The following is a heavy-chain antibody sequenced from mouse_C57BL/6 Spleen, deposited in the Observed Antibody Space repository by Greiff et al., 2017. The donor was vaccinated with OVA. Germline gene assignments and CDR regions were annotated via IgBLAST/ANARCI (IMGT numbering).Heavy chain of an antibody. Sequence: EVKLEESGGGLVQPGGSLKLSCAASGFTFSDYYMYWVRQTPEKRLEWVAYISNGGGSTYYPDTVKGRFTISRDNAKNTLYLQMSRLKSEDTAMYYCARLDDGYLFDYWGQGTTLTVSS. J-gene: IGHJ2*01. V-gene: IGHV5-12*01. D-gene: IGHD2-3*01. CDR3: ARLDDGYLFDY. CDR2: ISNGGGST. CDR1: GFTFSDYY.